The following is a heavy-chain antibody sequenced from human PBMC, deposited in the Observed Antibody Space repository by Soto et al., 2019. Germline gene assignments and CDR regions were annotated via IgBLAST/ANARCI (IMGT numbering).Heavy chain of an antibody. CDR1: GGSISSGDYY. V-gene: IGHV4-30-4*01. CDR3: AREEVELVNITPYSSLGLSV. J-gene: IGHJ6*02. D-gene: IGHD3-9*01. Sequence: PSETLSLTCTVSGGSISSGDYYWSWIRQPPGKGLEWIGYIYYSGSTYYNPSLKSRVTISVDTSKNQFSLRLSAVTVADTAVYYCAREEVELVNITPYSSLGLSVWGQGTTVTVSS. CDR2: IYYSGST.